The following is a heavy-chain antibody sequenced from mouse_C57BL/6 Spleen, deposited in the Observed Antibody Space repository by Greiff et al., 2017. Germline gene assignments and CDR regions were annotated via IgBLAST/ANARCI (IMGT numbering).Heavy chain of an antibody. CDR1: GYTFTSYW. Sequence: QVQLQQPGAELVKPGASVKMSCKASGYTFTSYWITWVKQRPGQGLEWIGDIYPGSGSTNYNEKFKSKATLTVDTSSSTAYMQLSSLTSEDSAVYYCARELYYYGSRGYFDVWGTGTTVTVSS. CDR2: IYPGSGST. V-gene: IGHV1-55*01. J-gene: IGHJ1*03. CDR3: ARELYYYGSRGYFDV. D-gene: IGHD1-1*01.